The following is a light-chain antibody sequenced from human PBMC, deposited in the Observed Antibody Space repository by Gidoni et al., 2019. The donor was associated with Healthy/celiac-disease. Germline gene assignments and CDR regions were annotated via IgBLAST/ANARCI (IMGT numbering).Light chain of an antibody. V-gene: IGLV2-8*01. J-gene: IGLJ3*02. CDR2: EVS. CDR1: SSDVGGYNY. Sequence: QSALTQPPSASGSPGQSVTISCTGTSSDVGGYNYVSWYQQHPGKAPKLMIYEVSKRPSGVPARFSGSKSGNSASLTVSGLHAEDEADYFCSSYAGINNDWVFGGGTKLTVL. CDR3: SSYAGINNDWV.